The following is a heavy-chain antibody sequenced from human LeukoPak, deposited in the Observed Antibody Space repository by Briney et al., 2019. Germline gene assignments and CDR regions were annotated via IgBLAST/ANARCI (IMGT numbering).Heavy chain of an antibody. D-gene: IGHD3-10*01. J-gene: IGHJ4*02. CDR2: IYYSGST. V-gene: IGHV4-39*07. CDR1: GGSISSSSYY. CDR3: ARGRPRYYGSGSYNY. Sequence: SETLSLTCTVSGGSISSSSYYWGWIRQPPGKGLEWIGSIYYSGSTYYNPSLKSRVTISVDTSKNQFSLKLSSVTAADTAVHYCARGRPRYYGSGSYNYWGQGTLVTVSS.